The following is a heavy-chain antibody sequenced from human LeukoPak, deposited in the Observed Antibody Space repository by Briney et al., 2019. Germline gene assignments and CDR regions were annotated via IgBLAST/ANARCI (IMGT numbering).Heavy chain of an antibody. CDR3: ARDRDWAGYSYGFYY. Sequence: ASVKVSCKASGGTFSSYAISWVRQAPGQGLEWMGGIIPIFGTANYAQKFQGRVTITADESTSTAYMELSSLRSEDTAVYYCARDRDWAGYSYGFYYWGQGTLVSVSS. J-gene: IGHJ4*02. D-gene: IGHD5-18*01. CDR1: GGTFSSYA. V-gene: IGHV1-69*13. CDR2: IIPIFGTA.